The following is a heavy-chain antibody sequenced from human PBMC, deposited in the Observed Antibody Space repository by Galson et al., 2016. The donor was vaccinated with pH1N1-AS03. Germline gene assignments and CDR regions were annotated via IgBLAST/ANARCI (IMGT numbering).Heavy chain of an antibody. CDR1: RFTFSSYG. CDR3: AREGKNRFRDYYYMDV. V-gene: IGHV3-48*01. J-gene: IGHJ6*03. Sequence: SLRLSCAASRFTFSSYGMNWVRQAPGKGLDWLSYISSSSNTIYYADSVKGRFTISRDYGKNSLYLQMNGLRAEDTAVYYCAREGKNRFRDYYYMDVWGKGTTVTVSS. CDR2: ISSSSNTI. D-gene: IGHD2/OR15-2a*01.